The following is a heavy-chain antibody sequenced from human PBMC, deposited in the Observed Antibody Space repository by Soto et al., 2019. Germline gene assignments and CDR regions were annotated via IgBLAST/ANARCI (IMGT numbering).Heavy chain of an antibody. D-gene: IGHD1-20*01. V-gene: IGHV4-59*02. Sequence: SQTLSLPCTVSGGSVTGYYRSWMRQPQGRGLEWMGYIHYAGNTLYTPSLSSRVTISVDTSKNQFSLRLTSVTAAETAVYNCAGPGAVHNLQNGMSVWGQGTTVTVSS. CDR3: AGPGAVHNLQNGMSV. CDR1: GGSVTGYY. J-gene: IGHJ6*02. CDR2: IHYAGNT.